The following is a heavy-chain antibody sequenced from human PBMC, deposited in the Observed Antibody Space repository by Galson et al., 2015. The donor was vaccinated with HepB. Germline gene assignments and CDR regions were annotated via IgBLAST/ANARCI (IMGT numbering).Heavy chain of an antibody. V-gene: IGHV4-61*02. Sequence: TLSLTCTVSGGSISSGSYYWSWIRQPAGKGLEWIGRIYTSGSTNYNPSLKSRVTMSVDTSKNQFSLKLSSVTAADTAVYYCARGGGYDFWSGSLRGVDYWGQGTLVTVSS. CDR1: GGSISSGSYY. CDR3: ARGGGYDFWSGSLRGVDY. J-gene: IGHJ4*02. CDR2: IYTSGST. D-gene: IGHD3-3*01.